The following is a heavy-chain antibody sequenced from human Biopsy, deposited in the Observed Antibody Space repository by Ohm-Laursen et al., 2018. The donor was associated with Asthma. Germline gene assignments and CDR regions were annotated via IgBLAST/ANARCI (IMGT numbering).Heavy chain of an antibody. CDR1: GGTFNTYV. Sequence: ASVKVSCKPLGGTFNTYVIGWVRQAPGQWLEWMGGIISVFGTTIYPQKFQDRVTITADDSTSTVYMELSSLRSEDTAVYYCARKAGSCISRTCYSLDFWGQGTLVTVSS. CDR3: ARKAGSCISRTCYSLDF. J-gene: IGHJ4*02. V-gene: IGHV1-69*13. D-gene: IGHD2-2*01. CDR2: IISVFGTT.